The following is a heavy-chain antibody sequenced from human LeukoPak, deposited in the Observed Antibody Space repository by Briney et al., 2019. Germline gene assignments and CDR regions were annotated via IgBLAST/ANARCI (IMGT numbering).Heavy chain of an antibody. CDR1: GFTFSSYS. Sequence: GGSLRLSCAASGFTFSSYSMTWVRQAPGKGLEWLSSFTSRSRSIYYADSVKGRFTISRDNAKNLLYLQMNSLRAEDTAVYYCVRDFADAFDIWGQGTLVTVSS. CDR2: FTSRSRSI. J-gene: IGHJ3*02. CDR3: VRDFADAFDI. V-gene: IGHV3-21*06.